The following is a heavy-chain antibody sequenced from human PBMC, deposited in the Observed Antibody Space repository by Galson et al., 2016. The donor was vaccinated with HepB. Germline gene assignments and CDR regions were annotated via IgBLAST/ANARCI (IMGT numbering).Heavy chain of an antibody. Sequence: SLRLSCAASGFSFDNYAMTWVRQAPGKGLEWVSGISGNGGRTSYADSVKGRFTISRDNAESTVYLQMNSLRAEDTAVYYCAKAGRPTTTFEVVSLMAYYGMDVWGQGTTVTVSS. J-gene: IGHJ6*02. V-gene: IGHV3-23*01. CDR3: AKAGRPTTTFEVVSLMAYYGMDV. CDR1: GFSFDNYA. D-gene: IGHD3-3*01. CDR2: ISGNGGRT.